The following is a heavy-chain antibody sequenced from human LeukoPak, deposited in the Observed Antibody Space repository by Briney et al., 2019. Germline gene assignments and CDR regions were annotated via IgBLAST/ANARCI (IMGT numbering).Heavy chain of an antibody. CDR2: IIPIFGTA. D-gene: IGHD1-26*01. Sequence: LVKASCKASGGTFSSYAISWVRQAPGQGLEWMGGIIPIFGTANYAQKFQGRVTITTDESTSTAYMELSSLRSEDTAVYYCAGSYSGSYSEFDYWGQGTLVTVSS. V-gene: IGHV1-69*05. CDR1: GGTFSSYA. J-gene: IGHJ4*02. CDR3: AGSYSGSYSEFDY.